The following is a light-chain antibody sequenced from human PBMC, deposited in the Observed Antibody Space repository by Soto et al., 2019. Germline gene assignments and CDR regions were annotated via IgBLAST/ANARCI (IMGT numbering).Light chain of an antibody. CDR1: SSDVGGYNY. CDR3: RSYAGSDKYV. J-gene: IGLJ1*01. V-gene: IGLV2-8*01. Sequence: QSALTQPPSASGSPGQSVTISCTGTSSDVGGYNYVSWYQQHPGKAPKLIIYEVRERPSGVPDRFSGSKSGNTASLTVSGLQAEDEADYYCRSYAGSDKYVLGTGTKLTVL. CDR2: EVR.